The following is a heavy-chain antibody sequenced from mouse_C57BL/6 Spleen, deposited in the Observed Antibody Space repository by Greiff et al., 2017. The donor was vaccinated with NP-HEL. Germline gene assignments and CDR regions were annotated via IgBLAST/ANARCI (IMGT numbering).Heavy chain of an antibody. J-gene: IGHJ1*03. Sequence: QLQQSGAELVKPGASVKISCKASGYTFTDYYINWVKQRPGQGLEWIGKIGPGSGSTYYNEKFKGKATLTADKSSSTAYMQLSSLTSEDSAVYFCAREGVYYGSSYEYFDVWGTGTTVTVSS. V-gene: IGHV1-77*01. CDR1: GYTFTDYY. CDR3: AREGVYYGSSYEYFDV. D-gene: IGHD1-1*01. CDR2: IGPGSGST.